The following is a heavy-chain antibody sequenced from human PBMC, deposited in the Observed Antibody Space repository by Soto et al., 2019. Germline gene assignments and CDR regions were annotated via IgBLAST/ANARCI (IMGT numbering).Heavy chain of an antibody. D-gene: IGHD2-8*01. Sequence: PXESLRLSCAASGFTVSSYSMSRVRQAPGKGLEWVSAISGSGGSTYYADSVKGRFTISRDNSKNTLYLQMNSLRAEDTAVYYCAKEASRMAGHDAFDIWGQGTMVTVSS. CDR3: AKEASRMAGHDAFDI. CDR2: ISGSGGST. V-gene: IGHV3-23*01. J-gene: IGHJ3*02. CDR1: GFTVSSYS.